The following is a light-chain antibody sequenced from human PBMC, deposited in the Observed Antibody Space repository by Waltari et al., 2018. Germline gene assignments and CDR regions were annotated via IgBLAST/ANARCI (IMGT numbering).Light chain of an antibody. CDR1: SSDIGTYHY. CDR2: DVN. V-gene: IGLV2-14*01. J-gene: IGLJ1*01. Sequence: QSALTQPASVSGSPGQSIPISCTGTSSDIGTYHYVSWYQQRPGQAPKLMIYDVNNRPSGVSSRFSGSKSGNTASLTISGLQSEDEAEYYCSSYRSSVIYVFGTGTKVTVL. CDR3: SSYRSSVIYV.